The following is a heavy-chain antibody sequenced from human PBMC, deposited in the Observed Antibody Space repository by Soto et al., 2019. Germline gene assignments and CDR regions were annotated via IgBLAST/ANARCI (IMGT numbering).Heavy chain of an antibody. CDR1: GYTLTGHY. J-gene: IGHJ4*02. D-gene: IGHD3-3*02. V-gene: IGHV1-2*02. CDR2: IGPESGAT. Sequence: VASVKVSCKTSGYTLTGHYIHWVRQAPQQGPEWMGEIGPESGATRYAQKFRGRVTMTMDTSITTVYMELKNLSPDDTAVYYCGRGRSGQIVIFYWGQGTPVTVSS. CDR3: GRGRSGQIVIFY.